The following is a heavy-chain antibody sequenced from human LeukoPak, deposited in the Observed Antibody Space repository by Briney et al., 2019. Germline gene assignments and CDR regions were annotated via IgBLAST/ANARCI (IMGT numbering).Heavy chain of an antibody. CDR3: ARGLRITMVRGGSRWFDP. D-gene: IGHD3-10*01. Sequence: VASVKVSCKASGYTFTGYYMHWVRQAPGQGLEWMGIINPSGGSTSYAQKFQGRVTMTRDTSTSTVYMELSSLRSEDTAVYYCARGLRITMVRGGSRWFDPWGQGTLVTVSS. V-gene: IGHV1-46*01. CDR2: INPSGGST. CDR1: GYTFTGYY. J-gene: IGHJ5*02.